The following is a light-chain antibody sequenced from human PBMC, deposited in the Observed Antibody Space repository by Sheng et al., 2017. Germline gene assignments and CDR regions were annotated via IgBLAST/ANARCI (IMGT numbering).Light chain of an antibody. CDR2: LNCDGSH. Sequence: QLVLTQSSSASACLGASVKLTRTLSSGPSSYAIAWHHQQPEKGPRYLMNLNCDGSHTKEDGIPDRFSGSRSGPERYLIISSLQSEDESDYYCQTWGTDMLFGGVTNLTVL. CDR1: SGPSSYA. J-gene: IGLJ2*01. V-gene: IGLV4-69*01. CDR3: QTWGTDML.